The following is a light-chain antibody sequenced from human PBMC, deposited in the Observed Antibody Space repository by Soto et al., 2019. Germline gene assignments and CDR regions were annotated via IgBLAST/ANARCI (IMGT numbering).Light chain of an antibody. CDR3: GSYVGTVV. J-gene: IGLJ2*01. CDR1: ISNVVGYNY. CDR2: HGK. Sequence: QSVLTQPPSVSGTPGQSLTISCSGSISNVVGYNYFSCYQQHPDEAPQLIIYHGKRRPSVVPDRFYGSKSGYTASRTISGLEAEDDADYSCGSYVGTVVFGGGTKLTVL. V-gene: IGLV2-11*01.